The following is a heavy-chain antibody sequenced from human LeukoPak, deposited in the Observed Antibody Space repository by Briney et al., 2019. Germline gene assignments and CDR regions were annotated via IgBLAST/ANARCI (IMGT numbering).Heavy chain of an antibody. J-gene: IGHJ4*02. CDR1: AGTFSSYT. D-gene: IGHD3-3*01. V-gene: IGHV1-69*08. CDR2: IIPLLGKA. Sequence: SVKASCKASAGTFSSYTISWARQAPGHGLECIERIIPLLGKANSAQKFQGRVTITADKSTSTAYMELSSMRSEDTAVYYCARAFWSGYRTIHFDYWGQGTLVTVSS. CDR3: ARAFWSGYRTIHFDY.